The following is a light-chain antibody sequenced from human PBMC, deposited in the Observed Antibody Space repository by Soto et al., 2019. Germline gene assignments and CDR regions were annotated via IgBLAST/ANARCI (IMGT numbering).Light chain of an antibody. CDR2: VAS. Sequence: DIQLTQSPSLLSASVGDIVTITFRASQDISSYLAWYQQKPGKAPKLLIYVASTLQSGVPSRFSGSGSGTEFTLTISSLQPEDFATYYCQQLNNYPRTFGQGTKVDIK. CDR3: QQLNNYPRT. V-gene: IGKV1-9*01. J-gene: IGKJ1*01. CDR1: QDISSY.